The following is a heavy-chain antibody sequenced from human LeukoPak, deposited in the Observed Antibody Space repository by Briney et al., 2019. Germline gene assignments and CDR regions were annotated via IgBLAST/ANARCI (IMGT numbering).Heavy chain of an antibody. D-gene: IGHD3-10*01. Sequence: PSETLSLSCSVSGDSLSTYYWSWIRQPPGRQLEWIGYLSSTGKSDYNPSLNSRATISVDMSKNLFSLNLISVTTADSALSYCARIRWGDKGTYWRPFEYWGQGILVTVSS. V-gene: IGHV4-59*01. CDR1: GDSLSTYY. CDR3: ARIRWGDKGTYWRPFEY. CDR2: LSSTGKS. J-gene: IGHJ4*02.